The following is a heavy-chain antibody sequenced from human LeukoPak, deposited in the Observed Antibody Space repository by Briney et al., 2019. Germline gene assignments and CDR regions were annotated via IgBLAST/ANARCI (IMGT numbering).Heavy chain of an antibody. CDR3: ARDERSYDGSGRLIAEYFQH. Sequence: GRSLRLSCAASGFTFSSYAMHWVRQTPGKGLEWVAIISYDGINKYYADSVKGRFTISRDNSKNTLYLQMNSLRAEDTAVYYCARDERSYDGSGRLIAEYFQHWGQGTLVTVSS. D-gene: IGHD3-22*01. CDR2: ISYDGINK. J-gene: IGHJ1*01. V-gene: IGHV3-30-3*01. CDR1: GFTFSSYA.